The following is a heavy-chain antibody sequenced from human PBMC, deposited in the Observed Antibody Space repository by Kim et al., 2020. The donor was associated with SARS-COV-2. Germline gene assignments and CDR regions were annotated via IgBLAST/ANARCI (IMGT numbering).Heavy chain of an antibody. Sequence: SETLSLTCTVSGGSISSYYWSWIRQPPGKGLEWIGYIYYSGSTNYNPSLKSRVTISVDTSKNQFSLKLSSVTTADTAVYYCARGGLSSGWYMAAFDYWGQGTLVTVSS. CDR3: ARGGLSSGWYMAAFDY. D-gene: IGHD6-19*01. CDR2: IYYSGST. V-gene: IGHV4-59*13. CDR1: GGSISSYY. J-gene: IGHJ4*02.